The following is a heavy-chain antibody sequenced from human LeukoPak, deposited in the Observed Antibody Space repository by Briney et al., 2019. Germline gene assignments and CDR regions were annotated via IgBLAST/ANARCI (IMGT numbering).Heavy chain of an antibody. CDR2: IYYSGST. CDR3: ARSDVPRSYYYYGMDV. D-gene: IGHD6-6*01. Sequence: PSETLSLTCTVSGGSISTYYWSWIRQPPGKGLEWIGYIYYSGSTNYNPSLKSRVTLSVDTSKDQFSLNLSSVTAADTAVYYCARSDVPRSYYYYGMDVWGQGTTVTVSS. V-gene: IGHV4-59*01. J-gene: IGHJ6*02. CDR1: GGSISTYY.